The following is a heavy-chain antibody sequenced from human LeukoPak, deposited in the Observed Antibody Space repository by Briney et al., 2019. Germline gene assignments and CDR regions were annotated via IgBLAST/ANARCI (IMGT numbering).Heavy chain of an antibody. Sequence: PGGSLRLSCAASGFTFSNYDMNWVRQAPGKGLEWVSFISSRTTSIYYADSVKGRFTISRDNAKNSLYLQMNSLGAADTALYYCVRQAYSSSSGDYWGQGTLVTVSS. J-gene: IGHJ4*02. CDR3: VRQAYSSSSGDY. CDR2: ISSRTTSI. V-gene: IGHV3-21*01. D-gene: IGHD6-6*01. CDR1: GFTFSNYD.